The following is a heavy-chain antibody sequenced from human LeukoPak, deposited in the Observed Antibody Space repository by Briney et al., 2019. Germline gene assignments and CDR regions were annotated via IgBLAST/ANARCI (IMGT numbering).Heavy chain of an antibody. CDR2: ISGSGGST. Sequence: GGSLRLSCAASGFTFSSYAMSWVRQAPGKGLEWVSAISGSGGSTYYADSVKGRFTISRDNSKNTLYLQMNSLRAEDTAVYYCAKDLGRSKWFGELFIWMHSFDYWGQGTLVTVSS. CDR1: GFTFSSYA. J-gene: IGHJ4*02. V-gene: IGHV3-23*01. CDR3: AKDLGRSKWFGELFIWMHSFDY. D-gene: IGHD3-10*01.